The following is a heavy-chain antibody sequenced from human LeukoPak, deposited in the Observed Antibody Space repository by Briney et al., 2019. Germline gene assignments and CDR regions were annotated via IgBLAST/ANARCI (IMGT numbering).Heavy chain of an antibody. CDR3: AKSYCSSTNCYGPLRWYYFDR. J-gene: IGHJ4*02. D-gene: IGHD2-2*01. CDR2: ISGSGGST. CDR1: GFTFRSYW. Sequence: GGSLRLSCAASGFTFRSYWMSWVRQAPGKGLEWISSISGSGGSTYYVDSVRGRFTISRDNSKNTLYLQMNSLRDEDTATYYCAKSYCSSTNCYGPLRWYYFDRWGQGSLVTVSS. V-gene: IGHV3-23*01.